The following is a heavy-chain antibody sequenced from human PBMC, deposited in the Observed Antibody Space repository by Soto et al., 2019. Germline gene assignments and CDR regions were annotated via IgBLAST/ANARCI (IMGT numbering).Heavy chain of an antibody. J-gene: IGHJ5*02. V-gene: IGHV1-8*01. CDR2: MNPNSGNT. Sequence: GALVKVSCKASGYTFTSYDINWVRQATGQGLEWMGWMNPNSGNTGYAQKFQGRVTMTRNTSISTAYMELSSLRSEDTAVYYCARGPNTYYYDSSGPRDPWGQGTLVTVSS. CDR3: ARGPNTYYYDSSGPRDP. CDR1: GYTFTSYD. D-gene: IGHD3-22*01.